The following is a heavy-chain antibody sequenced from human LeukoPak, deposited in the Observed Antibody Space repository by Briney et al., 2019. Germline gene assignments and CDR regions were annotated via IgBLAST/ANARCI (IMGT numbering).Heavy chain of an antibody. Sequence: GRSLRLSCSASGFTFDDYTLHWVRQAPGRGLEWVSGISRNSGSVGYADSVKGSFTISRDNAKNSLYLHMNGLRAEDTALYYCAKGSSWHPPDYWGQGTMVTVSS. CDR1: GFTFDDYT. CDR2: ISRNSGSV. CDR3: AKGSSWHPPDY. V-gene: IGHV3-9*01. J-gene: IGHJ4*02. D-gene: IGHD6-13*01.